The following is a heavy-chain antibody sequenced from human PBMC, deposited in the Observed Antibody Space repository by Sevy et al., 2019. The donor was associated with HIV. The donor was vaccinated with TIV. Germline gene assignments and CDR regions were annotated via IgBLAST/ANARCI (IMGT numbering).Heavy chain of an antibody. J-gene: IGHJ3*02. CDR3: AGARYDSSGSFDAFDI. Sequence: GGSLRLSCATSGFPFSSYAMSWVRQAPGKGLEWVSVISGSGANTYYAESVKGRFTISRDNSKNTLYLQMNSLRAEDTAVYYCAGARYDSSGSFDAFDIWGQGTMVTVSS. V-gene: IGHV3-23*01. CDR1: GFPFSSYA. D-gene: IGHD3-22*01. CDR2: ISGSGANT.